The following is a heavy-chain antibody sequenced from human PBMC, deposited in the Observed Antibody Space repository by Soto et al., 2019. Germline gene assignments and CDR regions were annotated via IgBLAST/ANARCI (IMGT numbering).Heavy chain of an antibody. CDR1: GYTFTSYG. D-gene: IGHD3-10*01. CDR3: ARVWPDYYGSGSYYGWFDP. Sequence: QVQLVQSGAEVKKPGASVKVSCKASGYTFTSYGISWVRQAPGRGLEWMGWISAYNGNTNYAQKLQGRVTMTTDTSTSTAYMELRSLRSDDTAVYYCARVWPDYYGSGSYYGWFDPWGQGTLVTVSS. CDR2: ISAYNGNT. V-gene: IGHV1-18*04. J-gene: IGHJ5*02.